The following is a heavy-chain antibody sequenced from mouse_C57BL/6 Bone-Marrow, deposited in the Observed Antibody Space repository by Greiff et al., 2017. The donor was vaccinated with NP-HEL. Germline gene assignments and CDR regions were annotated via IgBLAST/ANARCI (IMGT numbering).Heavy chain of an antibody. J-gene: IGHJ2*01. CDR3: ARGGGYGLDY. CDR1: GYTFTSYW. Sequence: QVQLQQPGAELVKPGASVKLSCKASGYTFTSYWMQWVKQRPGQGLDWIGEIDPSDSYTNYNQKFKGKATLTVDTSSSTAYMQLSSLTSEDSAVYYCARGGGYGLDYWGQGTTLTVSS. CDR2: IDPSDSYT. V-gene: IGHV1-50*01. D-gene: IGHD2-2*01.